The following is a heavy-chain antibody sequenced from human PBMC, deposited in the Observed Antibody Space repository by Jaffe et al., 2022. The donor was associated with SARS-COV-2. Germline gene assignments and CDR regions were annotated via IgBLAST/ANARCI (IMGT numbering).Heavy chain of an antibody. Sequence: QVQLQESGPGLVKPSETLSLTCTVSGGSISSYYWSWIRQPPGKGLEWIGYIYYSGSTNYNPSLKSRVTISVDTSKNQFSLKLSSVTAADTAVYYCARRYRAYDYWGQGTLVTVSS. CDR1: GGSISSYY. CDR2: IYYSGST. CDR3: ARRYRAYDY. V-gene: IGHV4-59*08. D-gene: IGHD1-26*01. J-gene: IGHJ4*02.